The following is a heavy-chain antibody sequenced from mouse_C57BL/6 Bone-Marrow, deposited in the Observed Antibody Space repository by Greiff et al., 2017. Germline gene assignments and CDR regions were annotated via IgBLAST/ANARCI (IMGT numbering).Heavy chain of an antibody. Sequence: DVHLVESGGGLVKPGGSLKLSCAASGFTFSSYAMSWVRQTPEKRLEWVATISDGGSYTYYPDNVKGRFTISRDNAKNNLYLQMSHLKSEDTAMYYCARDDDYGLFDYWGQGTTLTVSS. D-gene: IGHD2-4*01. V-gene: IGHV5-4*01. CDR3: ARDDDYGLFDY. CDR2: ISDGGSYT. CDR1: GFTFSSYA. J-gene: IGHJ2*01.